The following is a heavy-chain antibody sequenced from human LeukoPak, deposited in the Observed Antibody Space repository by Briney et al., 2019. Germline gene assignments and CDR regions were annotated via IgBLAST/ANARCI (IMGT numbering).Heavy chain of an antibody. CDR1: GSTFSSYG. Sequence: GGSLRLSCPAYGSTFSSYGMHWVRQAPGKGLEWVAFIRYDGSNKYYADSVKGRFTISRDNSKNTLYLQMNSLRAEDTAVYYCAKDRGDYFDYWGQGTLVTVSS. J-gene: IGHJ4*02. CDR2: IRYDGSNK. V-gene: IGHV3-30*02. CDR3: AKDRGDYFDY.